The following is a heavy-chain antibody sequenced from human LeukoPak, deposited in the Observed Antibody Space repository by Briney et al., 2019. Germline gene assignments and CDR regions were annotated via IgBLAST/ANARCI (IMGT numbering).Heavy chain of an antibody. CDR2: ISLAGQT. CDR3: ARFRVTSRYCSSTSCSRYYYGMDV. D-gene: IGHD2-2*01. Sequence: PSETLSLTCGVSGGSISGTNWWSWVRQPPGQGLEWIGEISLAGQTNYNPSLKSRVTISVDTSKNQFSLKLSSVTAADTAVYYCARFRVTSRYCSSTSCSRYYYGMDVWGQGTTVTVSS. V-gene: IGHV4-4*02. CDR1: GGSISGTNW. J-gene: IGHJ6*02.